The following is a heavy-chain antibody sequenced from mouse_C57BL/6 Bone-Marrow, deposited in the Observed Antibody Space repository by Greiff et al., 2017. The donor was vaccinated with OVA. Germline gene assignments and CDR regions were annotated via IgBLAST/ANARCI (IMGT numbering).Heavy chain of an antibody. CDR2: VYPYNGGT. CDR1: GFTFTDYY. CDR3: ARSGLANWAPYAMDY. V-gene: IGHV1-36*01. J-gene: IGHJ4*01. D-gene: IGHD4-1*01. Sequence: EVQLQQSGPVLVKPGPSVKISCKASGFTFTDYYMHWVKQSHGKSLEWIGLVYPYNGGTSYNQKFKGKATLTVDPSSSTAYMELNSLTSEDSAVYYCARSGLANWAPYAMDYWGQGTSVTVSS.